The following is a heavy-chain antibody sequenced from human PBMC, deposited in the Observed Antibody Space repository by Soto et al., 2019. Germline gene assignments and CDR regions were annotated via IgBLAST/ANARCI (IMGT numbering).Heavy chain of an antibody. CDR3: ARDLREIVGATNLGYFDY. V-gene: IGHV4-34*01. CDR1: GGSFSGYY. Sequence: SETLSLTCAVYGGSFSGYYWSWIRQPPGKGLEWIGEINHSGSTNYNPSLKSRVTISVDTSKNTLYLQMNSLRAEDTAVYYCARDLREIVGATNLGYFDYWGQGTLVTVSS. D-gene: IGHD1-26*01. CDR2: INHSGST. J-gene: IGHJ4*02.